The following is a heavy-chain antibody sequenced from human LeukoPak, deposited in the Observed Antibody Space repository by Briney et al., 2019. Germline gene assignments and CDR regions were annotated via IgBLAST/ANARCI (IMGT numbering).Heavy chain of an antibody. CDR3: AKLYCSSVNCYVDY. Sequence: GGSLRLSCAASGFTFSSYAMTWVRQAPGKGLEWVSGISGSGGSTYYAGSVKGRFTISRDNSKNTLYLQMSSLRAEDTAVYYCAKLYCSSVNCYVDYWGQGTLVTVSS. J-gene: IGHJ4*02. CDR1: GFTFSSYA. CDR2: ISGSGGST. V-gene: IGHV3-23*01. D-gene: IGHD2-2*01.